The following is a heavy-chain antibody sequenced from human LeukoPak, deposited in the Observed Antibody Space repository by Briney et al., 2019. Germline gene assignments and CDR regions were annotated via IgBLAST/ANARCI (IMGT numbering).Heavy chain of an antibody. V-gene: IGHV1-18*01. D-gene: IGHD6-19*01. CDR3: ARVYSSGWYEGVFAKGANDY. Sequence: ASVTVSCKASGYTFTSYGISWVRQAPGQGLEWMGWISAYNGNTNYAQKLQGRVTMTTDTSTSTAYMELRSLRSDDTAVYYCARVYSSGWYEGVFAKGANDYWGQGTLVTVSS. CDR2: ISAYNGNT. CDR1: GYTFTSYG. J-gene: IGHJ4*02.